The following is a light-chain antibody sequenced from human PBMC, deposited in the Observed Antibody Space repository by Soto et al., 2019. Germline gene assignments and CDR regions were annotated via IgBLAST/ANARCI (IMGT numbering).Light chain of an antibody. Sequence: QSVLTQPASVSGSPGQSITISCTGTSRDVGSYNSVSWYQQHPGKAPKLIIYEGTRRPSGVSNRFSGSNSGNTASLTISGLQAEDEADYYCCSDGGSSNFVIFGGGTKLTVL. CDR3: CSDGGSSNFVI. CDR1: SRDVGSYNS. CDR2: EGT. V-gene: IGLV2-23*03. J-gene: IGLJ2*01.